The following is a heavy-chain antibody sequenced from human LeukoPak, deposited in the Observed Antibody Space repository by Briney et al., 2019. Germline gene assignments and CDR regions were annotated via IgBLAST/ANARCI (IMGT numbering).Heavy chain of an antibody. D-gene: IGHD7-27*01. Sequence: SVKVSCKASGGTFSSYAISWVRQAPGQGLEWMGGIIPIFGTAHYAQKFQGRVTITTDESTSTAYMELSSLRSEDTAVYYCARPKTGDEGAFDIWGQGTMVTVSS. CDR3: ARPKTGDEGAFDI. CDR1: GGTFSSYA. CDR2: IIPIFGTA. J-gene: IGHJ3*02. V-gene: IGHV1-69*05.